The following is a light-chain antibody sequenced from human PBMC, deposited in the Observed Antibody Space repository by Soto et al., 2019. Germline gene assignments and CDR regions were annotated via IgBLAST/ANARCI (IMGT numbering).Light chain of an antibody. V-gene: IGLV2-14*01. Sequence: QSVLTQPASVSGAPGQSIAISCTGYIHYDFVSWYQQHPGTAPKPVIYEVSNRPSGTSDRFSGSKSGHTASLTISGLQTEDEAVYYCGSYTSRSNYVFGTGTKVTV. J-gene: IGLJ1*01. CDR1: IHYDF. CDR3: GSYTSRSNYV. CDR2: EVS.